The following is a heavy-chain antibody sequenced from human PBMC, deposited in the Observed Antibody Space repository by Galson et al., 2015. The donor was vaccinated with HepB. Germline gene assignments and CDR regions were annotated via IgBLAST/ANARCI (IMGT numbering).Heavy chain of an antibody. D-gene: IGHD3-22*01. J-gene: IGHJ3*02. Sequence: SLRLSCAASGFTFSSYSMNWVRQAPGKGLEWVSSISSSSSYIYYADSVKGRFTISRDNAKNSLYLQMNSLRAEDTAVYYCARDQVYYDSSGYYDDAFDIWGQGTMVTVSS. V-gene: IGHV3-21*01. CDR2: ISSSSSYI. CDR1: GFTFSSYS. CDR3: ARDQVYYDSSGYYDDAFDI.